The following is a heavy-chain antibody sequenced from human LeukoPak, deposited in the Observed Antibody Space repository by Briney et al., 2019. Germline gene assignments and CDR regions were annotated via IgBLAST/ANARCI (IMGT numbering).Heavy chain of an antibody. CDR2: IYYSGST. Sequence: SETLPLTCTVSGGSISSYYWSWIRQPPGKGLEWIGYIYYSGSTNYNPSLKSRVTISVDTSKNQFSLKLSSVTAADPAVYYCARDSRDAFDIWGQGTMVTVSS. CDR1: GGSISSYY. J-gene: IGHJ3*02. V-gene: IGHV4-59*01. CDR3: ARDSRDAFDI.